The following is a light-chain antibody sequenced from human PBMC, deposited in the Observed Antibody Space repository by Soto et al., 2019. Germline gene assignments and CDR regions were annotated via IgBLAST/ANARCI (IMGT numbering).Light chain of an antibody. CDR3: SSYTSSSTPFL. J-gene: IGLJ1*01. V-gene: IGLV2-14*01. CDR1: SSDVGGYNY. Sequence: QSVLTQPASVSGSPGQSNTISCTGTSSDVGGYNYVSWYQQHPGKAPKLMIYDVSNRPSGVSNRFSGSKSGNTASLTISGLQAEDEADYYCSSYTSSSTPFLFGTGTKLTVL. CDR2: DVS.